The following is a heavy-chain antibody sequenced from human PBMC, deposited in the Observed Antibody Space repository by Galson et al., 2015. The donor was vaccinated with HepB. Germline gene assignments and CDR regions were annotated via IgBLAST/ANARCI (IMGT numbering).Heavy chain of an antibody. CDR1: GFTVSSSY. D-gene: IGHD1-1*01. CDR2: IYSGGNT. Sequence: SLRLSCAASGFTVSSSYLSWVRQAPGKGLERVSLIYSGGNTYYADSVKGRFTISRDNSKNTLYLQMNSLRAEDTAVYYCARDLAYGTTFSYYYGTDVWGQGTTVTVSS. V-gene: IGHV3-66*01. J-gene: IGHJ6*02. CDR3: ARDLAYGTTFSYYYGTDV.